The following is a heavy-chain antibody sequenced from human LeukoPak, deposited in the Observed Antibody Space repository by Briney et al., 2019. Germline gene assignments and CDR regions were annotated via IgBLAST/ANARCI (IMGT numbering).Heavy chain of an antibody. CDR2: IWEDGSNI. CDR3: ARDRGSAAAGTWYYAMDV. D-gene: IGHD6-13*01. CDR1: GFTFSSYG. V-gene: IGHV3-33*01. J-gene: IGHJ6*02. Sequence: GGSLRLSCAASGFTFSSYGMHWVRQAPGKGLEWVAVIWEDGSNINYADSVKGRFTISRDNSKNTLYLQMNSLRVEDTAVYYCARDRGSAAAGTWYYAMDVWGQGTTVTVSS.